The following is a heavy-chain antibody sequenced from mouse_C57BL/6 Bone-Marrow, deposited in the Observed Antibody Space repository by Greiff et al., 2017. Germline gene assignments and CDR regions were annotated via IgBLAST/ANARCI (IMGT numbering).Heavy chain of an antibody. CDR3: ARRGQVRLRDARDY. J-gene: IGHJ4*01. Sequence: EVKLVESGGDLVKPGGSLKLSCAASGFTFSSYGMSWVRQTPDKRLEWVATISSGGSYTYYPDSVKGRFTITRDNAKNTLYLQMGSLKSEETAMYYCARRGQVRLRDARDYWGQGTAVTVSS. V-gene: IGHV5-6*02. CDR2: ISSGGSYT. D-gene: IGHD3-2*02. CDR1: GFTFSSYG.